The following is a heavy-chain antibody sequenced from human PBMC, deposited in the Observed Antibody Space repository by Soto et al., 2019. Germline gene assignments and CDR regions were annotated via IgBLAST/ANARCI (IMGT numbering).Heavy chain of an antibody. Sequence: QVQLQQWGAGLLKPSETLSLTCAVYGGSFSGYQWSWIRQTPGKGLEWIGEINDSGNINYNPSLKSRVTIFLDTPRKQISLKLSSGTAADTAVYYCAGGLILWFGELSRRGGYYYYMDVWGKGTTVIVSS. CDR2: INDSGNI. CDR1: GGSFSGYQ. D-gene: IGHD3-10*01. CDR3: AGGLILWFGELSRRGGYYYYMDV. J-gene: IGHJ6*03. V-gene: IGHV4-34*01.